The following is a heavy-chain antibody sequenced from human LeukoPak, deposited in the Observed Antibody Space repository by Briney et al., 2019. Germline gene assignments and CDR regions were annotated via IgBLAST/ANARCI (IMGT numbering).Heavy chain of an antibody. V-gene: IGHV5-51*01. CDR3: VRFALTSSLDH. CDR2: IYPGYSDA. J-gene: IGHJ5*02. Sequence: GESLKISCKISGYTLTNSWIGWVRPVPGKGMEWMGLIYPGYSDAKYSPSFQGQVTLSVDASISTAYLQLTGLRASDTAIYYFVRFALTSSLDHWGQGTLVTVSS. CDR1: GYTLTNSW. D-gene: IGHD6-13*01.